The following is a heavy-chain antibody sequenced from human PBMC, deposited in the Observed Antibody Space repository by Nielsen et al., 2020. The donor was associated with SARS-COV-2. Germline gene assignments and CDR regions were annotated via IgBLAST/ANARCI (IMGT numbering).Heavy chain of an antibody. CDR2: IKSKIDGGTT. D-gene: IGHD2-2*01. V-gene: IGHV3-15*01. Sequence: GGSLRLSCVASGFTFSKAWMSWVRQAPGKGLEWVGRIKSKIDGGTTDYAAPVKDRFTISRDDSKNTMYLDMSSVRTEDTAVYYCATARYCSRTSCSAGTDMFDPWGQGTQVIVSS. CDR3: ATARYCSRTSCSAGTDMFDP. CDR1: GFTFSKAW. J-gene: IGHJ5*02.